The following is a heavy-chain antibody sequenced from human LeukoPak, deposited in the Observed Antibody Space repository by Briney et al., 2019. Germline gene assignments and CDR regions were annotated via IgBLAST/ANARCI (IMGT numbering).Heavy chain of an antibody. CDR2: ISAYNGNT. J-gene: IGHJ4*02. Sequence: ASVKVSCKASGYTFTSDGISWVRQAPGQGLEWMGWISAYNGNTNYAQNLQGRVTMTTDTSTSTAYMELRSLRSDDTAVYYCARDWDSSSYSDYWGQGTLVTVSS. CDR3: ARDWDSSSYSDY. CDR1: GYTFTSDG. D-gene: IGHD6-6*01. V-gene: IGHV1-18*01.